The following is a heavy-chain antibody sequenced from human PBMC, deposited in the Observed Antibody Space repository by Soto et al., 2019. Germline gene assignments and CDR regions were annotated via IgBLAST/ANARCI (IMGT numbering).Heavy chain of an antibody. CDR1: GFTFSSYW. CDR3: ARGGVVTPYGMDV. CDR2: IKQDGSEK. V-gene: IGHV3-7*05. D-gene: IGHD2-15*01. Sequence: GGSLRLSCAASGFTFSSYWMSWVRQAPGKGLEWVANIKQDGSEKYYVDSVKGRFTISRDNAKNSLYLQMNSLRAEDTAVYYCARGGVVTPYGMDVWGQGTTVTVSS. J-gene: IGHJ6*02.